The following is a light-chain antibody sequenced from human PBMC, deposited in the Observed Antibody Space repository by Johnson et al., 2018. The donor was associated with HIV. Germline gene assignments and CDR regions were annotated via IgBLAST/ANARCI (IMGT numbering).Light chain of an antibody. Sequence: QPVLTQPPSVSAAPGQKVTISCSGSSSNIGNNYVSWYQQLPGTAPKLLIYDNNKRPSGIPDRFSDSKSGTSATLGITGLQTGDEADYYCGTWDSSLSTYVFGTGTKVTVL. CDR1: SSNIGNNY. CDR2: DNN. V-gene: IGLV1-51*01. CDR3: GTWDSSLSTYV. J-gene: IGLJ1*01.